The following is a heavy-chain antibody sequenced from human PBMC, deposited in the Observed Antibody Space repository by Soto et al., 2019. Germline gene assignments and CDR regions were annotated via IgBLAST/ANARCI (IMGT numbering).Heavy chain of an antibody. Sequence: QLQLQESGPGLVKPSETLSLTCTVSGGSISSSSYYWGWIRQPPGKGLEWIGSIYYSGSTYYNPSLKSRVTISVDTSKNQFSLNLSSVTAADTAVYYCARSIAAAGMGYYYGMDVWGQGTTVTVFS. D-gene: IGHD6-13*01. CDR1: GGSISSSSYY. J-gene: IGHJ6*02. CDR2: IYYSGST. V-gene: IGHV4-39*01. CDR3: ARSIAAAGMGYYYGMDV.